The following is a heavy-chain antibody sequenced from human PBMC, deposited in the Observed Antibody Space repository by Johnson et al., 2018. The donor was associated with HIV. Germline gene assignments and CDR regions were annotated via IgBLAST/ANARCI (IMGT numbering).Heavy chain of an antibody. Sequence: VQLVESGGGVVQPGKSLRLSCAASGFTFSSYPMHWVRQAPGKGLEWVANIKQDGSEKYYVDSVKGRFTISRDNAKNSLYLQMNSLRAEDTAVYYCARVPSAAAGSRGGAFDIWGQGTMVTVSS. CDR3: ARVPSAAAGSRGGAFDI. CDR1: GFTFSSYP. J-gene: IGHJ3*02. V-gene: IGHV3-7*01. D-gene: IGHD6-13*01. CDR2: IKQDGSEK.